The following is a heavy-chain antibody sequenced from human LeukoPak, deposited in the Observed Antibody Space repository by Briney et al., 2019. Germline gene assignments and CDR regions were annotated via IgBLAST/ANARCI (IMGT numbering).Heavy chain of an antibody. CDR1: GYTFTSYY. V-gene: IGHV1-46*01. CDR2: INPSGGST. J-gene: IGHJ4*02. D-gene: IGHD2-21*02. Sequence: GASVKVSCKASGYTFTSYYMHWVRQAPGQGLEWMGIINPSGGSTSYAQKFQGRVTMTRDTSTSTVYMELSSLRSEDTAVYYCARVKGCGGDCYQYFDYWGQGTLVTVSS. CDR3: ARVKGCGGDCYQYFDY.